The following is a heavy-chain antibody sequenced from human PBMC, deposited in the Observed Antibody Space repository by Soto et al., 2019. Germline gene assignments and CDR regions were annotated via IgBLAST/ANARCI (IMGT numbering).Heavy chain of an antibody. Sequence: QVQRVESGGGVVQPGRSLRLSCAASGFTFTTYAMHLLRHAPGKGLEWVAVILSDGIRKYQVDSVRGRFTISRDNSKNMVYLQMNSLRAEDTALYYCARTCLSGTVDTFDIWGQGTMVTVSA. V-gene: IGHV3-30*03. CDR1: GFTFTTYA. CDR3: ARTCLSGTVDTFDI. J-gene: IGHJ3*02. CDR2: ILSDGIRK. D-gene: IGHD3-10*01.